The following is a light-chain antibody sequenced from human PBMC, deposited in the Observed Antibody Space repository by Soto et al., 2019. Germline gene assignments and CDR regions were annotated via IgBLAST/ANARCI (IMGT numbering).Light chain of an antibody. CDR1: QTISSW. CDR3: QHYNSYSEA. J-gene: IGKJ1*01. V-gene: IGKV1-5*03. CDR2: KAS. Sequence: DIQMTQSTSTLCGSVGDGVTITCRASQTISSWLAWYQQKPGKAPKLLIYKASTLKSGVPSRFSGSGSGTEFTLTISSLQPDDFATYYCQHYNSYSEAFGQGTKVDIK.